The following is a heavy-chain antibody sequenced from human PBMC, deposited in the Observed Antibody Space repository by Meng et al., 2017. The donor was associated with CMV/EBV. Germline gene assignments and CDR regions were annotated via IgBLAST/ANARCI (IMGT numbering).Heavy chain of an antibody. CDR3: ARGGLFWSGYYPYYYYGMDV. V-gene: IGHV4-61*01. J-gene: IGHJ6*02. D-gene: IGHD3-3*01. CDR1: GGSVSSGSYY. CDR2: IYYSGST. Sequence: SETLSLTCTVPGGSVSSGSYYWSWIRQPPGKGLEWIGYIYYSGSTNHNPSLKSRVTISADTSKTHISLKLSSVTAADTAVCYCARGGLFWSGYYPYYYYGMDVWGQGTTVTVSS.